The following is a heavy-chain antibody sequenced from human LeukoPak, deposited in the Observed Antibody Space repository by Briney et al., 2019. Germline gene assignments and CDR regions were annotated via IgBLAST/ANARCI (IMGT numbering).Heavy chain of an antibody. J-gene: IGHJ4*02. D-gene: IGHD3-10*01. CDR1: GYTFTVYY. CDR3: ARDRPLDADDYYGFYYFDY. Sequence: ASVKVSCKASGYTFTVYYMHWVRQAPGQGLEWMGWINPYSGSTNHAQKFQGRVTMTRDTSISTAYMELSRLRSDDTAVYYCARDRPLDADDYYGFYYFDYWGQGTLVTVSS. V-gene: IGHV1-2*02. CDR2: INPYSGST.